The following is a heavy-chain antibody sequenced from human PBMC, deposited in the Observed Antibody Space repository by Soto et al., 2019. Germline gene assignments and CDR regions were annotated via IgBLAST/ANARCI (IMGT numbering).Heavy chain of an antibody. CDR1: GGSISSGDYY. D-gene: IGHD3-10*01. CDR2: IYYSGST. CDR3: ARVKTGYYYYYGMDV. V-gene: IGHV4-30-4*01. J-gene: IGHJ6*02. Sequence: LSLTCTVSGGSISSGDYYWSWIRQPPGKGLEWIGYIYYSGSTYYNPSLKSRVTISVDTSKNQFSLKLSSVTAADTAVYYCARVKTGYYYYYGMDVWGQGTTVTVSS.